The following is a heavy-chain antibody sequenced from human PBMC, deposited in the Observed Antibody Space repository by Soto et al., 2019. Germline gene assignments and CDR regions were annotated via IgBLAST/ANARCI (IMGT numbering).Heavy chain of an antibody. CDR1: GGSVSSGSYY. V-gene: IGHV4-61*01. CDR2: IYYSGST. D-gene: IGHD5-18*01. CDR3: ARDQLGFHYGMDV. Sequence: SETLSLTCTVSGGSVSSGSYYWGWIRQPPGKGLEWIGYIYYSGSTYYNPSLKSRVTISVDTSKNQFSLKLSSVTAADTAVYYCARDQLGFHYGMDVWGQGTTVTVSS. J-gene: IGHJ6*02.